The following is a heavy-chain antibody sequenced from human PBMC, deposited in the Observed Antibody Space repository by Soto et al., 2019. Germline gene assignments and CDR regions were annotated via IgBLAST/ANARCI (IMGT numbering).Heavy chain of an antibody. V-gene: IGHV4-61*03. Sequence: PSETLSLTCTVSGGSVTSGIYYWSWIRQPPGKGLEWMGDIYYSGSTNYNPSLKSRVTISVDTSKNHSSLKLTSVTAADTAVYYCARVQRSIVSPWFDPWGQGTLVTVSS. D-gene: IGHD2-15*01. CDR2: IYYSGST. CDR1: GGSVTSGIYY. J-gene: IGHJ5*02. CDR3: ARVQRSIVSPWFDP.